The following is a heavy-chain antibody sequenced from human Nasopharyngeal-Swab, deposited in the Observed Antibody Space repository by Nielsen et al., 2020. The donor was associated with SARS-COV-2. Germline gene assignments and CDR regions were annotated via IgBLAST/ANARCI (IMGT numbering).Heavy chain of an antibody. CDR3: ARDGGYAFDI. CDR1: GFTFSSYS. V-gene: IGHV3-21*01. J-gene: IGHJ3*02. CDR2: ISSSSSYI. Sequence: GESLKISCAASGFTFSSYSMNWVRQAPGKGLEWVSSISSSSSYIYYADSVKGRFTISRDNAKNSLYLQMNSLRAEDTAVYYCARDGGYAFDIWGQGTMVTVSS. D-gene: IGHD3-16*01.